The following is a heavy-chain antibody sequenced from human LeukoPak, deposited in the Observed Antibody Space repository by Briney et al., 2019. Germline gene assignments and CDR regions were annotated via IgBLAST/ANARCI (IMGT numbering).Heavy chain of an antibody. CDR1: GFTFSTYW. CDR2: IKADGGEK. V-gene: IGHV3-7*01. Sequence: PGGSLRLSCAASGFTFSTYWMNWFRQTPGKGLEWVAKIKADGGEKDHVASVKGRFTISRDNAKNSLYLQMNSLRVGDTAVYYCARGASVVAGNDNAFDIWGQGTMVTVSS. CDR3: ARGASVVAGNDNAFDI. J-gene: IGHJ3*02. D-gene: IGHD6-19*01.